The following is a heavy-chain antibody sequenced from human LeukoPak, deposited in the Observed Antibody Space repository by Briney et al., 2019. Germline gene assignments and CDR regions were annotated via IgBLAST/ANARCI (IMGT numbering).Heavy chain of an antibody. Sequence: ASVKVSCKASGYTFTGYYMHWVRQAPGQGLEWMGWINPTSGGTNYAQKFQSRVTMTRDTSISTAYMELSRLRSDDTAVYYCARVWYYYDSTGILTLYFDYWGQGTLVTVSS. J-gene: IGHJ4*02. CDR1: GYTFTGYY. CDR2: INPTSGGT. D-gene: IGHD3-22*01. CDR3: ARVWYYYDSTGILTLYFDY. V-gene: IGHV1-2*02.